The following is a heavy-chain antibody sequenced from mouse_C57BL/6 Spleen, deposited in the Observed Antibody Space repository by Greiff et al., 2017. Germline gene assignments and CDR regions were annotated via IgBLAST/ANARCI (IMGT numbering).Heavy chain of an antibody. Sequence: EVKLQESGPGLVKPSQSLSLTCSVTGYSITSGYYWNWIRQFPGNKLEWMGYISYDSSNHYNPSLRNRISITRDTSKNQFFLTLNSVATEDTATYSCAREGGDGYWGQGTTLTVSS. V-gene: IGHV3-6*01. CDR1: GYSITSGYY. J-gene: IGHJ2*01. D-gene: IGHD3-3*01. CDR2: ISYDSSN. CDR3: AREGGDGY.